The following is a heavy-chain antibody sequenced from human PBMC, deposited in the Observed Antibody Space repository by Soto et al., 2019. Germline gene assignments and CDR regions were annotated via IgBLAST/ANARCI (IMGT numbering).Heavy chain of an antibody. V-gene: IGHV4-30-2*01. Sequence: QPQLQESGSGLVKPSQTLSLTCAVSGGSISSGGYSWSWIRQPPGKGLEWIGYIYHSGSTYYNPSLQSRATISVDRSKNQFSLNLSSVTAADTAVYYFARENNVLPGGYFDYWGQGTLVTVSS. CDR2: IYHSGST. CDR3: ARENNVLPGGYFDY. CDR1: GGSISSGGYS. J-gene: IGHJ4*02. D-gene: IGHD3-10*01.